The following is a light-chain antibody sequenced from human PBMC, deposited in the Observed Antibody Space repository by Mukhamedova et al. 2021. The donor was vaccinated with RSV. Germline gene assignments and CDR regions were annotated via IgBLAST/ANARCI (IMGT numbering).Light chain of an antibody. CDR3: QQYNSYAWT. CDR2: KAS. J-gene: IGKJ1*01. V-gene: IGKV1-5*03. Sequence: WYQRRVHGKAPKLLIYKASSLEDKVPSRFSGSGSGTEFTLTISSLQPDDFATYYCQQYNSYAWTFGQGTRVEIK.